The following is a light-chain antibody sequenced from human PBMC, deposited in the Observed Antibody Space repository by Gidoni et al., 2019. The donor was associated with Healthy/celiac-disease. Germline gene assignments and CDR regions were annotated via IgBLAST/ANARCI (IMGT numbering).Light chain of an antibody. CDR2: AAS. V-gene: IGKV1-39*01. CDR1: QSISSY. CDR3: KQSYSTPFT. Sequence: DIQMTQSPSSLSASVGDRVTITCRASQSISSYLNWYQQKPGKAPKLLIYAASSLQSGVPSRFSGSGSGTDFTLTISSLQPEDFATYYCKQSYSTPFTFGPGTKVEIK. J-gene: IGKJ3*01.